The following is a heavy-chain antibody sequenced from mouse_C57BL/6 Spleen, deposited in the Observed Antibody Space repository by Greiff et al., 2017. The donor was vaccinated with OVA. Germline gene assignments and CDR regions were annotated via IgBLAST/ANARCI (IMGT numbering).Heavy chain of an antibody. CDR3: ARAGFTTVVPGFAY. Sequence: EVKLQESGPGLVKPSQSLSLTCSVTGYSITSGYYWNWIRQFPGNKLEWMGYISYDGSNNYNPSLKNRISITRDTSKNQFFLKLNSVTTEDTATYYCARAGFTTVVPGFAYWGQGTLVTVSA. CDR2: ISYDGSN. J-gene: IGHJ3*01. D-gene: IGHD1-1*01. CDR1: GYSITSGYY. V-gene: IGHV3-6*01.